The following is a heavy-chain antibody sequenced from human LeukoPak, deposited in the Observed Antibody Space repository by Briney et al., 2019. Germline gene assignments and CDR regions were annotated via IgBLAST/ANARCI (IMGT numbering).Heavy chain of an antibody. CDR3: ASGWGILRFLEWSPPAEYFQH. CDR2: LYPSVST. V-gene: IGHV4-61*02. CDR1: GDSISSGGYY. J-gene: IGHJ1*01. Sequence: SETLSLTCTVSGDSISSGGYYWSWIRQPAGQGLEWIGRLYPSVSTIYNPSLKGRATMSVDTSKNQFSLKLSSVTAADTAVYYCASGWGILRFLEWSPPAEYFQHWGQGTLVTVSS. D-gene: IGHD3-3*01.